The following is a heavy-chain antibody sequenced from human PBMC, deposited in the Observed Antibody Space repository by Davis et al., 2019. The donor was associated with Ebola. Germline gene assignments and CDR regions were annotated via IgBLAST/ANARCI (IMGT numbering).Heavy chain of an antibody. D-gene: IGHD3-3*01. V-gene: IGHV4-59*01. CDR3: ARAYDFWSGYYLSWFDP. J-gene: IGHJ5*02. Sequence: MPSETLSLTCTVSGGSISSYYWSWIRQPPGKGLEWIGYIYYSGSTNYNPSLKSRVTISVDTSKNQFSLKLSSVTAADTAVYYCARAYDFWSGYYLSWFDPWGQGTQVTVSS. CDR2: IYYSGST. CDR1: GGSISSYY.